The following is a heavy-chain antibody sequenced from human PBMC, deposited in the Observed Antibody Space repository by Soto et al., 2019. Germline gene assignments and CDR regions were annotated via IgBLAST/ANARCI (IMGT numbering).Heavy chain of an antibody. J-gene: IGHJ6*02. CDR3: ARGAQVQLWSEGMDV. Sequence: XGSLRLSCAASGFTFSSYGMHWVRQAPGKGLEWVAVIWYDGSNKYYADSVKGRFTISRDNSKNTLYLQMNSLRAEDTAVYYCARGAQVQLWSEGMDVWGQGTTVTVSS. CDR1: GFTFSSYG. V-gene: IGHV3-33*01. CDR2: IWYDGSNK. D-gene: IGHD5-18*01.